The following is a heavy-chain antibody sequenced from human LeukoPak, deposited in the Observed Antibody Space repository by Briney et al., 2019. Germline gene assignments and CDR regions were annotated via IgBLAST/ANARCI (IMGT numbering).Heavy chain of an antibody. CDR3: ATKEPSTSGWSY. CDR1: GFTFNRDW. J-gene: IGHJ4*02. Sequence: GGSLRLSCAASGFTFNRDWTAWVRQAPGKGLEWVANIKEDGSERNYVDSVKGRFTISRDNAVNSVYLQMNDLRAEDTGVYYCATKEPSTSGWSYWGQGTLVTVSS. CDR2: IKEDGSER. V-gene: IGHV3-7*01. D-gene: IGHD6-19*01.